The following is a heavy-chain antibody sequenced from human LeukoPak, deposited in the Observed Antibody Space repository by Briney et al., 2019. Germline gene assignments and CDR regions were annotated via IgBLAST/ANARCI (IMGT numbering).Heavy chain of an antibody. CDR3: ARIGGITMVRGVQRDYYGMDV. V-gene: IGHV1-46*01. CDR1: GYTFTSYY. J-gene: IGHJ6*04. D-gene: IGHD3-10*01. Sequence: ASVKVSCTASGYTFTSYYMHRVRQAPGQGLEWMGIINPSGGSTSYAQKFQGRVTMTRDTSTSTVYMELSSLRSEDTAVYYCARIGGITMVRGVQRDYYGMDVWGKGTTVTVSS. CDR2: INPSGGST.